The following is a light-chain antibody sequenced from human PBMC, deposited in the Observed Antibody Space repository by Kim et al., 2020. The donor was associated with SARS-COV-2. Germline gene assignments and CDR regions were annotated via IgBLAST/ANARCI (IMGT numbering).Light chain of an antibody. CDR3: NSRDTSGNHLV. Sequence: SSALTQDPAVSVALGQTVRITCQGDSLRSYYASWYQQKPGQASVLVIYGKNNRPSGIPDRFSGSSSGNTASLTITGAQAEDEADYYCNSRDTSGNHLVFGGGTQLTVL. CDR1: SLRSYY. V-gene: IGLV3-19*01. CDR2: GKN. J-gene: IGLJ2*01.